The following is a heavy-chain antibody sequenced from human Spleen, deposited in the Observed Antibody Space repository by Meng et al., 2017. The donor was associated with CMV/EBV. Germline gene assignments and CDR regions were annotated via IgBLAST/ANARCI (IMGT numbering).Heavy chain of an antibody. D-gene: IGHD3-3*01. CDR3: ARAEPPPNPYYDFWSGYYTGYYYGMDV. J-gene: IGHJ6*02. V-gene: IGHV1-2*02. CDR2: INPNSGGT. Sequence: ASVKVSCKTSGFTFTNSYMHWVRQAPGRGLEWMGWINPNSGGTKYAQRFHGRVTMTRDTSISTAYMELNRLKYEDTAVYYCARAEPPPNPYYDFWSGYYTGYYYGMDVWGQGTTVTVSS. CDR1: GFTFTNSY.